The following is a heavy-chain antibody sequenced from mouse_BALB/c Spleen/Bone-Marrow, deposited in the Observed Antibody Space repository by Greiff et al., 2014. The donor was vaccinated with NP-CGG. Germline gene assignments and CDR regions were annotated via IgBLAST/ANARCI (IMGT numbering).Heavy chain of an antibody. V-gene: IGHV1S56*01. Sequence: VKLVESGPELVKPGASVKMSCKASGYTFTSYYIHWVKQRPGQGLEWIGWIYPGDGSTKYNEKFKGKTTLTADKSSSTAYMLLSSLTSEDSAIYFCAGKENWAYAMDYWGQGTSVTVSS. D-gene: IGHD4-1*01. CDR2: IYPGDGST. CDR1: GYTFTSYY. J-gene: IGHJ4*01. CDR3: AGKENWAYAMDY.